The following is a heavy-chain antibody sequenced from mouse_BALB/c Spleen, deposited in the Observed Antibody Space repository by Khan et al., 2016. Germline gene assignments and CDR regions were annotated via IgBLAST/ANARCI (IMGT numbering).Heavy chain of an antibody. Sequence: EVKLLESGGGLVQPGGSLKLSCAASGFDLSRYWMSWVRQAPGKGLEWIGEINPDSRTINYTPSLKDKFIISRDNAKNTLYLQMSKVRSEDTALSYCARAGYYGYLVNWGQGTLVTVSA. J-gene: IGHJ3*01. V-gene: IGHV4-1*02. D-gene: IGHD1-1*01. CDR2: INPDSRTI. CDR3: ARAGYYGYLVN. CDR1: GFDLSRYW.